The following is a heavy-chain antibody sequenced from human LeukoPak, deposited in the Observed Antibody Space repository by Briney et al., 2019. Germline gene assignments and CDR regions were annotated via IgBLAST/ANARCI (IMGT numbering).Heavy chain of an antibody. V-gene: IGHV3-30*02. D-gene: IGHD3-3*01. CDR3: AKDPRWGSGYYTYYYYYMDV. CDR2: IRYDGSNK. CDR1: GFTFSSYG. Sequence: PGGSPRLSCAASGFTFSSYGMHWVRQAPGKGLEWVAFIRYDGSNKYYAGSVKGRFTISRDNSKNTLYLQMNSLRAEDTAVYYCAKDPRWGSGYYTYYYYYMDVWGKGTTVTVSS. J-gene: IGHJ6*03.